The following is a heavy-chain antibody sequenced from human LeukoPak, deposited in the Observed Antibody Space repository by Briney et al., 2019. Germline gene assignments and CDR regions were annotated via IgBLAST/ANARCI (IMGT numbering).Heavy chain of an antibody. J-gene: IGHJ4*02. CDR3: VRDGGVSGYDLLDY. Sequence: QPGGSLRLSCAASGFTFSNYWATWVRQAPGKGLEWVAHINQDGSEEHYMDSAKARFTISRDNAKNSLSLQMNSLRAEDTAVYYCVRDGGVSGYDLLDYWGQGTLVTVSS. D-gene: IGHD5-12*01. CDR2: INQDGSEE. CDR1: GFTFSNYW. V-gene: IGHV3-7*01.